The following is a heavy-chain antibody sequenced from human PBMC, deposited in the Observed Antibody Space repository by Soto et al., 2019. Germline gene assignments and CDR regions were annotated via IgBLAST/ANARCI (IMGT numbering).Heavy chain of an antibody. D-gene: IGHD1-26*01. V-gene: IGHV4-34*01. CDR3: ARLGSVALPAYYYYYYGMDV. Sequence: SETLSLTCAVYGGSFSGYYWSWIRQPPGKGLEWIGKINHSGSTNYNPSLKSRVTISVDTSKNQFSLKLSSVTAADTAVYYCARLGSVALPAYYYYYYGMDVWGQGTTVTVSS. J-gene: IGHJ6*02. CDR2: INHSGST. CDR1: GGSFSGYY.